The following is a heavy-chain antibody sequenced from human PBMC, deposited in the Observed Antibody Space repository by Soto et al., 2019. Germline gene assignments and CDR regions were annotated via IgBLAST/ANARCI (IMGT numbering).Heavy chain of an antibody. J-gene: IGHJ4*02. Sequence: QVQLVQSGAEVKKPGSSVKVSCKASGGTFSTYAITWVRQAPGQGLEWMGGIIPIFGTTHYAQKFQGRVTITADKCTRTAYMELGSLRSEYTAVYYCARALEVYYYDSSGYDSAYWGQGTLVTVST. CDR2: IIPIFGTT. V-gene: IGHV1-69*14. CDR3: ARALEVYYYDSSGYDSAY. D-gene: IGHD3-22*01. CDR1: GGTFSTYA.